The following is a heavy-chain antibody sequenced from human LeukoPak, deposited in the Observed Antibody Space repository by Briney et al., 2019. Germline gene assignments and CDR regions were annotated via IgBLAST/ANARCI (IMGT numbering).Heavy chain of an antibody. CDR2: IWYDGSNK. CDR3: ARDWGIAAAGSDY. D-gene: IGHD6-13*01. V-gene: IGHV3-33*01. J-gene: IGHJ4*02. Sequence: PGGSLRLSCAASGFTFSSYGMHWVRQAPGKGLEWVAVIWYDGSNKYYADSVRGRFTISRDNSKNTLYLQMNSLRAEDTAVYYCARDWGIAAAGSDYWGQGTLVTVSS. CDR1: GFTFSSYG.